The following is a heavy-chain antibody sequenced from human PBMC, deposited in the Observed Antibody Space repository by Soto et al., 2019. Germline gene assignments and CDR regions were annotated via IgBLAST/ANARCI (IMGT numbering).Heavy chain of an antibody. Sequence: ASVKGSCKASGYTFTSYYRRWVRKTPGQGLEWMGIINPSGGSTSYAQKFQGRVTMTRDTSTSTVYMELSSLRSEDTAVYYCARDRVVLVPAATQYYYYYYGTDVWGQGTTVTVSS. V-gene: IGHV1-46*01. CDR2: INPSGGST. J-gene: IGHJ6*02. CDR1: GYTFTSYY. CDR3: ARDRVVLVPAATQYYYYYYGTDV. D-gene: IGHD2-2*01.